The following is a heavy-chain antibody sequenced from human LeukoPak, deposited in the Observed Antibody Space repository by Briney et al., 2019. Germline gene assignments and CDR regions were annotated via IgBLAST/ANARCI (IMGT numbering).Heavy chain of an antibody. CDR1: GYSLATYC. D-gene: IGHD2/OR15-2a*01. CDR2: ISANTGKK. CDR3: AKVAFDRMDY. V-gene: IGHV1-18*01. Sequence: ASVNVSCKTSGYSLATYCFLWVRQAPGDGLEWVGWISANTGKKRYAQKFQDRVTMTTDTSTTTAYMELKSLRRDDQGVYFCAKVAFDRMDYWGQGTLVTVS. J-gene: IGHJ4*02.